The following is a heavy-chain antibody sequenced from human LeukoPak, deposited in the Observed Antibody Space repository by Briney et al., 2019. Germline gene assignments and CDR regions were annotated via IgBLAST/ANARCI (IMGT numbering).Heavy chain of an antibody. Sequence: GGSLRLSCAASRFTFSSYAMHWVRQAPGKGLEWVSAISGSGGSTYYADSVKGRFTISRDNSKNTLYLQMNSLRAEDTAVYYCAKVTDEVGATPDYWGQGTLVTVSS. CDR2: ISGSGGST. V-gene: IGHV3-23*01. CDR3: AKVTDEVGATPDY. CDR1: RFTFSSYA. J-gene: IGHJ4*02. D-gene: IGHD1-26*01.